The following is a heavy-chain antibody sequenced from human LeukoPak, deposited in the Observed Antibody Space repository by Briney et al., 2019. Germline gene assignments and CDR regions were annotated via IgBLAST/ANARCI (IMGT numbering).Heavy chain of an antibody. CDR1: GFTFSSYW. CDR3: ARSYYVWGSYPPDDY. Sequence: GGSLRLSCAASGFTFSSYWMSWVRQAPGKGLEWVANIKQDGSEKYYVGSVKGRFTISRDNAKNSLYLQMNSLRAEDTAVYYCARSYYVWGSYPPDDYWGQGTLVTVSS. J-gene: IGHJ4*02. CDR2: IKQDGSEK. V-gene: IGHV3-7*01. D-gene: IGHD3-16*02.